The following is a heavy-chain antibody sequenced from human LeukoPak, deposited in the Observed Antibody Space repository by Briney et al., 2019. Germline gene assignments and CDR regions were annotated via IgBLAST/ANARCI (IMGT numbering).Heavy chain of an antibody. Sequence: GESLRISCKGSGYTFSSYWIGWVRQMPGKGLEWMGIIYPGDSDTRYSPSLQGRVTVSVDTSIGTAYLQWSSLKASDTAIYYCARQNDFRLDYWGQGTLVTVSS. V-gene: IGHV5-51*01. CDR2: IYPGDSDT. CDR1: GYTFSSYW. J-gene: IGHJ4*02. CDR3: ARQNDFRLDY. D-gene: IGHD3-3*01.